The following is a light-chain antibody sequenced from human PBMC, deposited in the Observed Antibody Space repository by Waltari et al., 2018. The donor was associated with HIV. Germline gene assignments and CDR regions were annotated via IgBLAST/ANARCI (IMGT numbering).Light chain of an antibody. V-gene: IGLV4-69*01. Sequence: QLVLTQSPSASASLGASVQLTCTLSSGHSSYAIAWHQQQPEKGPRYLMKLNSDGSHSKGDGIPGRFSGSSSGAQRYLTISSLQSEDEADYYCQTWGTGIQLFGGGTKLTVL. CDR1: SGHSSYA. CDR3: QTWGTGIQL. J-gene: IGLJ2*01. CDR2: LNSDGSH.